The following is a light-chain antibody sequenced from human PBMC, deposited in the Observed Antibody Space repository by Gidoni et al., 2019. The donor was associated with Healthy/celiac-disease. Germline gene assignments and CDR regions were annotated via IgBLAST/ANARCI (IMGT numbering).Light chain of an antibody. CDR3: QQRVT. CDR2: DAS. Sequence: EIVLTQSPATLPLSPGEGATLSCRASQSVSSYLAWYQQTPGQAPRLLIYDASNRATGIPARFSGSGSGTDFTLTISSLEPEDFAVYYCQQRVTFGGGTKVEIK. CDR1: QSVSSY. V-gene: IGKV3-11*01. J-gene: IGKJ4*01.